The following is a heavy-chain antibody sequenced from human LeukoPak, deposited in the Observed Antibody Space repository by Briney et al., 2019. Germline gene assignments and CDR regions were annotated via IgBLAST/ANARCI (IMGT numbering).Heavy chain of an antibody. CDR1: GGSISSYY. Sequence: PSEALSLTCTVSGGSISSYYWSWIRQPPGKGLEWVSAISGSGGSTYYADSVKGRFTISRDNSKNTLYLQMNSLRAEDTAVYYCAKVSKIPHEIGAFDIWGQGTMVTVSS. V-gene: IGHV3-23*01. CDR2: ISGSGGST. CDR3: AKVSKIPHEIGAFDI. J-gene: IGHJ3*02.